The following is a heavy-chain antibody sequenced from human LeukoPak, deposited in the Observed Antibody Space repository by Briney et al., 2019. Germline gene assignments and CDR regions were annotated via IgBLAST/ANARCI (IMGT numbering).Heavy chain of an antibody. D-gene: IGHD3-22*01. Sequence: SETLSLTCTVSGGSISSGSYYWSWIRQPAGKGLEWIGRIYTSGSTNYNPSLKSRVTISVDTSKNQFSPKLSSVTAADTAVYYCARQYYYDSSGFDYWGQGTLVTVSS. J-gene: IGHJ4*02. CDR1: GGSISSGSYY. CDR2: IYTSGST. V-gene: IGHV4-61*02. CDR3: ARQYYYDSSGFDY.